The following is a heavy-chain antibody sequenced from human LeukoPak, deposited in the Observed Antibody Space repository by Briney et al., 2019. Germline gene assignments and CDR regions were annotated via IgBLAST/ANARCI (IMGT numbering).Heavy chain of an antibody. CDR2: LSYTGSKT. Sequence: PGGSLRLSCAASGFTFSNYAMNWVRQAPGKGLEWVSGLSYTGSKTSYADSVRGRLTIPRDNSKPQLYLKLKNLRAGDRAFSSCAKGLEGSIWYMLIDYWGQGTLVTVSS. J-gene: IGHJ4*02. CDR3: AKGLEGSIWYMLIDY. V-gene: IGHV3-23*01. CDR1: GFTFSNYA. D-gene: IGHD6-13*01.